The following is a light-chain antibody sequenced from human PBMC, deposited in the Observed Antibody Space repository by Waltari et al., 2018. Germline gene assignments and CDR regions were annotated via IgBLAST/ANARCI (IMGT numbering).Light chain of an antibody. CDR2: DVT. J-gene: IGLJ2*01. V-gene: IGLV2-14*03. CDR3: SSFTDTHTLL. CDR1: NSYVGGFNH. Sequence: QSALTQPASVSGSPGQSITISCTGPNSYVGGFNHASWYQQPPGRAPQLMIYDVTERPSGISYRFSGSKSANTASLTISGLLPEDEAIYYCSSFTDTHTLLFGGGTTVTVL.